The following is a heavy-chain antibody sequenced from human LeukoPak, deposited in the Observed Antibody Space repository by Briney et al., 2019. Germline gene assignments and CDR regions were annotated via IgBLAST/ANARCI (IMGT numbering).Heavy chain of an antibody. D-gene: IGHD5-12*01. CDR2: IYYSGST. CDR3: ARGYSGYAEIGHDAFDN. Sequence: SETLSLTCTVSGGSISSYYWSWIRQPPGKGLEWIGYIYYSGSTNYNPSLKSRVTISVDTSKNQFSLKLSSVTAADTAVYYCARGYSGYAEIGHDAFDNWGQGTMVTVSS. CDR1: GGSISSYY. J-gene: IGHJ3*02. V-gene: IGHV4-59*01.